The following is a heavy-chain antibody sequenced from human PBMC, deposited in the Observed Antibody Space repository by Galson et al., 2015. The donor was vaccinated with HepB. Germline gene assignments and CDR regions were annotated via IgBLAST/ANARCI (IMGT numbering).Heavy chain of an antibody. V-gene: IGHV1-46*04. J-gene: IGHJ6*02. Sequence: SVKVSCKASGYTFTSYYMHWVRQAPGQGLEWMGIINPSGGSTSYAQKLQGRVTMTRDTSTSTVYMELSSLRSEDTAVYYCARERGLWFGELRHGMDVWGQGTTVTVSS. CDR3: ARERGLWFGELRHGMDV. CDR1: GYTFTSYY. D-gene: IGHD3-10*01. CDR2: INPSGGST.